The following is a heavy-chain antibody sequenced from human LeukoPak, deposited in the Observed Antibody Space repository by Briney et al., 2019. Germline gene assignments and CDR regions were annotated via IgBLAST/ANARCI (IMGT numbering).Heavy chain of an antibody. D-gene: IGHD2-21*02. V-gene: IGHV1-2*02. CDR3: ARGGPPVRKHCGGDCYPVDY. J-gene: IGHJ4*02. CDR1: GYTFTSYY. Sequence: EASVKVSCKASGYTFTSYYMHWVRQAPGQGLEWMGWINPNSGGTNYAQKFQGRVTMTRDTSISTAYMELSRLRSDDTAVYYCARGGPPVRKHCGGDCYPVDYWGQGTLVTVSS. CDR2: INPNSGGT.